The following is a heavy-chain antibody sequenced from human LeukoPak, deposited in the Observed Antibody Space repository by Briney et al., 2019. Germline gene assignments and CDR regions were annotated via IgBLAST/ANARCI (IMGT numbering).Heavy chain of an antibody. V-gene: IGHV1-8*03. CDR1: GYTFTSYD. CDR2: MNPNSGNT. CDR3: ARGEEWLRSSDY. D-gene: IGHD5-12*01. J-gene: IGHJ4*02. Sequence: ASVKVSCKASGYTFTSYDINWVRQATGQGLEWMGWMNPNSGNTGYAQKFQGRVTITRNTSISTAYMELSSLRSEDTAVYYCARGEEWLRSSDYWGQGTLVTVSS.